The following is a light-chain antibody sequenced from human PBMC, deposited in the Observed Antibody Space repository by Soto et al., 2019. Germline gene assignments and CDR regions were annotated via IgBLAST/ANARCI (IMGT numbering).Light chain of an antibody. CDR3: SSHTGSTVV. CDR2: DVS. CDR1: SSDVGTYNY. V-gene: IGLV2-14*01. Sequence: QSALTQPASVSGSPGQSITISCTGTSSDVGTYNYVSWYQQHPGKAPKLMIYDVSNRPSGVSNRFSGSKSGNTASLTISGLQAEDEADYYCSSHTGSTVVFGGGTKLTGL. J-gene: IGLJ2*01.